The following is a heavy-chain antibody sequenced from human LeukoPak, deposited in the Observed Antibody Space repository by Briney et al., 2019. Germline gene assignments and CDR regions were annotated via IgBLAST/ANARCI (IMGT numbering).Heavy chain of an antibody. Sequence: GESLKISCKASGYVFIRHWIGWVRQVPGKGLEWMGVIHPKDSYTRYNPAFQGQVTLSVDETTSTAYLQLSSLKASDTAIYYCARQNHYYYHMDVWGRGTTVTVSS. J-gene: IGHJ6*03. CDR2: IHPKDSYT. V-gene: IGHV5-51*01. CDR3: ARQNHYYYHMDV. CDR1: GYVFIRHW.